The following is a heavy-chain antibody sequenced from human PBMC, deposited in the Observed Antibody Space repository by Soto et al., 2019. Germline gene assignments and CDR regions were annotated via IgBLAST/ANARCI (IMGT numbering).Heavy chain of an antibody. D-gene: IGHD6-13*01. J-gene: IGHJ5*02. CDR1: GYTFTSYG. Sequence: ASVKVSCKASGYTFTSYGISWVRQAPGQGLEWMGWISAYNGNTNYAQKLQGRVTMTTDTSTSTAYMELRSLRSDDTAVYYCARDPIAAAGMPHYARFDPWGQGTLVTVSS. V-gene: IGHV1-18*01. CDR2: ISAYNGNT. CDR3: ARDPIAAAGMPHYARFDP.